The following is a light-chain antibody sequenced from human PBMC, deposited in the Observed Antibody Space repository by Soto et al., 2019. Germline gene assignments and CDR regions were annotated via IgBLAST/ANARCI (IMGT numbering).Light chain of an antibody. J-gene: IGKJ4*01. V-gene: IGKV1-5*01. CDR3: QQYNSYSPLT. CDR2: DAS. Sequence: IQMTQSPSILSASVGYRVAITCRASHSISRLLAWYQQKPGKAPKLLIYDASSLESGVPSRFSGSGSGTEFTLAISSLQPDDFATYYCQQYNSYSPLTFGGGTKVDIK. CDR1: HSISRL.